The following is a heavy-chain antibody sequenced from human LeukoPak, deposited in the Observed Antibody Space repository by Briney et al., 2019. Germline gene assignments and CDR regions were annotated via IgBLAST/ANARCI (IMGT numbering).Heavy chain of an antibody. D-gene: IGHD3-22*01. CDR3: ARAYYYDSRAPLS. V-gene: IGHV1-2*02. Sequence: ASVKVSCKASGYTFTGYYIHWVRQAPGQGLEWMGWINPNSGGTNYAQKFQGRVTMTRDTSISTAYMELSRLRSDDTAVYYCARAYYYDSRAPLSWGQGTLVTVSS. CDR2: INPNSGGT. J-gene: IGHJ4*02. CDR1: GYTFTGYY.